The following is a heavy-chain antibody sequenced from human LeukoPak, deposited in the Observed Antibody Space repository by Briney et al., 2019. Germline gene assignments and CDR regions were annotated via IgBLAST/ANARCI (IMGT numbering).Heavy chain of an antibody. V-gene: IGHV3-33*08. CDR1: GFTFNNYG. CDR3: ARDPASVTTYFDY. CDR2: IWYDGSKT. Sequence: GGSLRLSCAVSGFTFNNYGFHWLRQAPGKGLEWVAVIWYDGSKTFYADSVKGRFTISRDNSKSTLFLQMNSLRAEDTAVYYCARDPASVTTYFDYWGQGTPVTVSS. J-gene: IGHJ4*02. D-gene: IGHD3-22*01.